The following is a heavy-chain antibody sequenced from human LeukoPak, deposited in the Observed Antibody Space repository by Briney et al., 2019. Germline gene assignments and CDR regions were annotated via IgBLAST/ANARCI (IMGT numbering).Heavy chain of an antibody. J-gene: IGHJ3*02. CDR1: GYTFTGYY. CDR2: INPNSGGT. D-gene: IGHD3-22*01. CDR3: ARDRHLQGIVGREHENAFDI. Sequence: GASVKVSCKASGYTFTGYYMHWVRQAPGQGLEWMGWINPNSGGTNYAQKFQGRVTMTRDTSISTAYMELSRLRSDDTAVYYCARDRHLQGIVGREHENAFDIWGQGTMVTVSS. V-gene: IGHV1-2*02.